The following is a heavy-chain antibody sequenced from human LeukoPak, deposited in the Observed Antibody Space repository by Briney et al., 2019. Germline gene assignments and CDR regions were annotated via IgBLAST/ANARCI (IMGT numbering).Heavy chain of an antibody. CDR3: ARDRRRLRGMNGDGDAFDI. CDR2: IYSDGSI. Sequence: GGSLRLSCAASGFTVTTLAMTWVRQAPGKGLEWVSMIYSDGSIFHADSVKGRFTMSRDNSRNTLDLQMNSLRVEDTAVYFCARDRRRLRGMNGDGDAFDIWGQGTMVTVSS. J-gene: IGHJ3*02. D-gene: IGHD1-1*01. V-gene: IGHV3-53*01. CDR1: GFTVTTLA.